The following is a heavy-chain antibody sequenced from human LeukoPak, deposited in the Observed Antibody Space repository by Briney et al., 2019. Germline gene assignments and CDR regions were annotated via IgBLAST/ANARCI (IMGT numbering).Heavy chain of an antibody. CDR3: AKDFGLDYGDYVVLPDY. D-gene: IGHD4-17*01. V-gene: IGHV3-33*06. CDR1: GFTVSSYG. Sequence: GRSLRLSCAASGFTVSSYGMHWVRQAPGKGLEWVAVIWYDGSNKYYADSVKGRFTISRDNSKNTLYLQMNSLRAEDTAVYYCAKDFGLDYGDYVVLPDYWGQGTLVTVSS. J-gene: IGHJ4*02. CDR2: IWYDGSNK.